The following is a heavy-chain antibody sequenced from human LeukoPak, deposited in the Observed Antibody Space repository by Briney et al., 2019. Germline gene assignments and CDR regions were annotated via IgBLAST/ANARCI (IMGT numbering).Heavy chain of an antibody. Sequence: GSLRLSCAASGFTFSSYSINWVRQAPGKALEWVSSISSSSSYIYYADSVKGRFTISRDNAKNSLYLQMNSLRAEDTAVYYCAREAAAAVDYWGQGTLVTVSS. CDR1: GFTFSSYS. CDR3: AREAAAAVDY. D-gene: IGHD6-13*01. J-gene: IGHJ4*02. CDR2: ISSSSSYI. V-gene: IGHV3-21*01.